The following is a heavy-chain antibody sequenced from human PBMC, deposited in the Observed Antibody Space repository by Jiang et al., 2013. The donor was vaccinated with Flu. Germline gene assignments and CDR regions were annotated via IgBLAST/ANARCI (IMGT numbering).Heavy chain of an antibody. CDR3: ARGRYFDWLEFDY. V-gene: IGHV4-38-2*02. D-gene: IGHD3-9*01. CDR2: IYHSGST. CDR1: GYSISSGYY. J-gene: IGHJ4*02. Sequence: PGLVKPSETLSLTRTVSGYSISSGYYWGWIRQPPGKGLEWIGSIYHSGSTYYNPSLKSRVTISVDTSKNQFSLKLSSVTAADTAVYYCARGRYFDWLEFDYWGQGTLVTVSS.